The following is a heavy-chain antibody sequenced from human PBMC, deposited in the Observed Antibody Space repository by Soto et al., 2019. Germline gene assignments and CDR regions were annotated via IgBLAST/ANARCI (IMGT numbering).Heavy chain of an antibody. CDR1: GGSISNRNYY. D-gene: IGHD3-3*01. Sequence: KPSETLSLTCTVSGGSISNRNYYWGWIRQPPGKGLDWIGSIYYSGSTYYNPSLRSRVTISVDTSKNQFSLKLSSVTAADTAVYYCARGGTIFGFWFDPWGQGTLVTVSS. CDR2: IYYSGST. J-gene: IGHJ5*02. V-gene: IGHV4-39*01. CDR3: ARGGTIFGFWFDP.